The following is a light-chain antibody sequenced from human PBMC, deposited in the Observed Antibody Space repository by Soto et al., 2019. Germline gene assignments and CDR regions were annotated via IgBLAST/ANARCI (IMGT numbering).Light chain of an antibody. CDR2: SDT. J-gene: IGLJ2*01. Sequence: SYELTQPLSVSVALGQTARITCGGNNIGSKHVHWYQQKPGQAPVLVIYSDTNRPSGIPERFSGSNSGNTATLTISRAQAWDEADYYCQVWHSSTVLFGGGTQLTVL. CDR1: NIGSKH. V-gene: IGLV3-9*01. CDR3: QVWHSSTVL.